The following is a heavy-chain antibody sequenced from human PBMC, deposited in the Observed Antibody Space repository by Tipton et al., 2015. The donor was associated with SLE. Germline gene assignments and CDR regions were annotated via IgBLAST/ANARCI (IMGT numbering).Heavy chain of an antibody. D-gene: IGHD1-26*01. V-gene: IGHV4-38-2*02. J-gene: IGHJ5*02. CDR1: GYSISSGYY. CDR3: ARHGSGTYYSWFDP. CDR2: ASHGRTT. Sequence: TLSLTCTVSGYSISSGYYWVWIRQPPGKGLEWIGSASHGRTTYYNLSLKSRVIISIDTSKNQFSLKLRSVTAADTAVYFCARHGSGTYYSWFDPWGQGNLVTVSS.